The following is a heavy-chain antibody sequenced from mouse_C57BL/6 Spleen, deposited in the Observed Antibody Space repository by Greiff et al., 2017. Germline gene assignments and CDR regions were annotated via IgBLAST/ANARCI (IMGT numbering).Heavy chain of an antibody. Sequence: QVQLQQPGAELVKPGASVKMSCKASGYTFTSYWITWVKQRPGQGLEWIGDIYPGSGSTNYNEKFKGQATLTVDTSYSTAYMQLSSLTSEDSAVYYCARGEVTRAYAYWGQGTLVTVAA. D-gene: IGHD2-2*01. CDR2: IYPGSGST. CDR3: ARGEVTRAYAY. J-gene: IGHJ3*01. CDR1: GYTFTSYW. V-gene: IGHV1-55*01.